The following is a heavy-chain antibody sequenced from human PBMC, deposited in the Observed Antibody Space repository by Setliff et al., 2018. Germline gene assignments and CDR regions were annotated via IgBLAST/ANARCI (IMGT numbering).Heavy chain of an antibody. D-gene: IGHD1-7*01. V-gene: IGHV3-74*01. J-gene: IGHJ3*02. CDR3: ATGTTPQAFDI. Sequence: GGSLRLSCAASGLTFTSHWMHWVRQAPGKGLVWVSRINIDGSYTSYADSVRGRFIISRDNAKNTLYLQMNSLRAEDTAVYYCATGTTPQAFDIWGQGTMVTVSS. CDR1: GLTFTSHW. CDR2: INIDGSYT.